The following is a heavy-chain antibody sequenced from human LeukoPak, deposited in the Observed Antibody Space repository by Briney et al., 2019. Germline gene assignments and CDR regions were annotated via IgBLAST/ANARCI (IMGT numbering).Heavy chain of an antibody. J-gene: IGHJ6*03. V-gene: IGHV3-30*02. CDR1: GFTFSSYG. CDR3: AKDFPILSTTQNYYYYMDV. CDR2: IRYDGSNK. Sequence: GGSLRLSCAASGFTFSSYGMHWVRQAPGKGLEWVAFIRYDGSNKYYADSVKGRFTISRDNSKNTLYLQMNSLRAEDTAVYYCAKDFPILSTTQNYYYYMDVWGKGTTVTVSS. D-gene: IGHD1-14*01.